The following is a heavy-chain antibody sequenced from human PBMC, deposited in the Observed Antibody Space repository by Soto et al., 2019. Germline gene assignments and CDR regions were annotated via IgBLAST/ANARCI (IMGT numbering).Heavy chain of an antibody. CDR2: IIPIFGTA. Sequence: GASVKVSCKGSGGTFSSYAISCVREAPGQCLEWMGGIIPIFGTANYAQKFQGRVTITADESTRTAYMELSSLRSEATALYHCARDERITMVRAARTGYYGMHXWGQGTTVTVS. J-gene: IGHJ6*02. CDR3: ARDERITMVRAARTGYYGMHX. V-gene: IGHV1-69*13. CDR1: GGTFSSYA. D-gene: IGHD3-10*01.